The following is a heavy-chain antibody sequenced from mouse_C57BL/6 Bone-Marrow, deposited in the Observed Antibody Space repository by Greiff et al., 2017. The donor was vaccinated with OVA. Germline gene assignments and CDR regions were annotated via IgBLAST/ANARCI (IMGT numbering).Heavy chain of an antibody. CDR3: TTIYYGSSGYAMDY. J-gene: IGHJ4*01. V-gene: IGHV14-4*01. D-gene: IGHD1-1*01. Sequence: VQLQQSGAELVRPGASVKLSCTASGFNIKDDYMHWVKQRPEQGLEWIGWIDPENGDTEYASKFQGKATITADTSSNTAYLQLSSLTSGDTAVYYCTTIYYGSSGYAMDYWGQGTSVTVSS. CDR1: GFNIKDDY. CDR2: IDPENGDT.